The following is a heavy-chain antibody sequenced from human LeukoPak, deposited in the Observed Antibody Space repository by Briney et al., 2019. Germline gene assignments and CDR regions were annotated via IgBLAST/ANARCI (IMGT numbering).Heavy chain of an antibody. CDR1: GFTFSSYS. D-gene: IGHD1-1*01. V-gene: IGHV3-21*04. Sequence: GGSLRLSCAASGFTFSSYSMNWVRQAPGKGLEWVSSISSSSSYIYYADSVKGRFTISRDNAKNSLYLQMNSLRAEDTALYYCAKEGGVRRGTFDYWGQGTLVTVSS. J-gene: IGHJ4*02. CDR2: ISSSSSYI. CDR3: AKEGGVRRGTFDY.